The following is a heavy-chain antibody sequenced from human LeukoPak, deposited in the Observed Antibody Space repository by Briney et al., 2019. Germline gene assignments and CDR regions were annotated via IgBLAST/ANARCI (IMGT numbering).Heavy chain of an antibody. D-gene: IGHD3-16*01. CDR1: GFTFSSYE. CDR2: ISSSGSTI. CDR3: ARGSPDYVWGSYAVVDY. Sequence: GGSLRLSCAASGFTFSSYEMNWVRQAPGKGLEWVSYISSSGSTIYYADSVKGRFTISRDNAKNSLYLQMNSLRAEDTAVYYCARGSPDYVWGSYAVVDYWGQGTLVTVSS. J-gene: IGHJ4*02. V-gene: IGHV3-48*03.